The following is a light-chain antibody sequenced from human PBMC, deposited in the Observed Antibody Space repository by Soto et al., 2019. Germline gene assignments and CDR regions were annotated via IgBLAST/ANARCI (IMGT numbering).Light chain of an antibody. Sequence: EIVLTQSPATLSVSPGEGATLSCRASQSVGSNLAWYQQRPGQAPRLLIYGASTRATAIPGRFSASGSGTEFTLTISSLQSEDFAVYFCQQYNNWPPLTFGGGTKLDIK. CDR2: GAS. CDR3: QQYNNWPPLT. CDR1: QSVGSN. V-gene: IGKV3-15*01. J-gene: IGKJ4*01.